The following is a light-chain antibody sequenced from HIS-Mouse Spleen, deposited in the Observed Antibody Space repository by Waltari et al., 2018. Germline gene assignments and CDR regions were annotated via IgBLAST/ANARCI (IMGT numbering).Light chain of an antibody. Sequence: SYVLTQPPSVSVAPGKTARITCGGNNIGSKSVHLYQQKPGQAPVLVVYDDSDRPSGTPERCSGSNSGNTATLTISRVEAGDEADYYCQVWDSSSDHVVFGGGTKLTVL. CDR1: NIGSKS. CDR3: QVWDSSSDHVV. V-gene: IGLV3-21*03. J-gene: IGLJ2*01. CDR2: DDS.